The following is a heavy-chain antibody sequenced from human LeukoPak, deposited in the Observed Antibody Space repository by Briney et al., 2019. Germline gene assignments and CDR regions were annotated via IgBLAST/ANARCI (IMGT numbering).Heavy chain of an antibody. CDR2: IVVGSGNT. CDR1: GFTFTSSA. V-gene: IGHV1-58*01. D-gene: IGHD1-26*01. J-gene: IGHJ6*02. Sequence: SVKVSCKASGFTFTSSAVQWVRQARGQRLEWIGWIVVGSGNTNYAQKFQERVTITRDMSTSTAYMELSSLRSEDTAVYYCAAYGIRGYSYYYYGMDVWGQGTTVTVSS. CDR3: AAYGIRGYSYYYYGMDV.